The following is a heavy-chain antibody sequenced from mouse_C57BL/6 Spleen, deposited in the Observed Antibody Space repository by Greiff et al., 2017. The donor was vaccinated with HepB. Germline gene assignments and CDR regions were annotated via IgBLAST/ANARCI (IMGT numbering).Heavy chain of an antibody. CDR1: GYTFTSYD. J-gene: IGHJ3*01. CDR2: IYPRDGST. Sequence: VHLVESGPELVKPGASVKLSCKASGYTFTSYDINWVKQRPGQGLEWIGWIYPRDGSTKYNEKFKGKATLTVDTSSSTAYMELHSLTSEDSAVYFCARSGLFAYWGQGTLVTVSA. V-gene: IGHV1-85*01. CDR3: ARSGLFAY.